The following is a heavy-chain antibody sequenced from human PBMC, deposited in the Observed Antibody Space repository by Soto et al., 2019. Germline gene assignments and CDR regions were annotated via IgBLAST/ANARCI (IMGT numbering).Heavy chain of an antibody. V-gene: IGHV1-69*13. J-gene: IGHJ4*02. CDR3: ARGVYSDSGAYYFFF. D-gene: IGHD3-22*01. CDR2: IVPIFGTA. Sequence: ASVKVSCKASGGTFSRYALSWVRQAPGQGPEWVGGIVPIFGTANYAQKFRGRVTITADESTSTAYMELRSLRSEDTAVYYCARGVYSDSGAYYFFFWGQGTLVTVSS. CDR1: GGTFSRYA.